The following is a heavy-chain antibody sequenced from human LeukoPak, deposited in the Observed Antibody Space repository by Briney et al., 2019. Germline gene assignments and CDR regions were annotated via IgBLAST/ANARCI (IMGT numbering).Heavy chain of an antibody. J-gene: IGHJ4*02. CDR2: IKYDGSYT. D-gene: IGHD5-24*01. CDR3: VRDGDAYNFDF. Sequence: PGRSLRLSCATSGFTLSLAGMHWVRQAPGKGREWVSRIKYDGSYTNYADSVTGRFTISRDNPRKTLSLHMISLRAEDTAVYFCVRDGDAYNFDFWGQGVLVTVSS. CDR1: GFTLSLAG. V-gene: IGHV3-74*01.